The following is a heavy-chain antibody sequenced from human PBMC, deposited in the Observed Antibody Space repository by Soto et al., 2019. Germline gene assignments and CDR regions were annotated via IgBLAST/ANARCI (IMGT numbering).Heavy chain of an antibody. D-gene: IGHD2-21*02. CDR1: GGSVSSGGYS. V-gene: IGHV4-30-2*06. Sequence: LQLQQSGSGLVQPSQTLSLTCVVSGGSVSSGGYSWSWIRQSPEKGLEWIGYIYHTGNAYYTPSLESRVTMSLDKSNNQFSLKLTSLTAADTAVYFCASSVVTPNVVTGNGFDSWGQGVLVTVSS. CDR2: IYHTGNA. CDR3: ASSVVTPNVVTGNGFDS. J-gene: IGHJ4*02.